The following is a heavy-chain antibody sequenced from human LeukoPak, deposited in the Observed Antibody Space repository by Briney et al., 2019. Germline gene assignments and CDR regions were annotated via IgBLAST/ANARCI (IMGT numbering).Heavy chain of an antibody. Sequence: PSETLSLTCTVSGGSISTSNYYWGWIRQPPGKGLEWIGNIFYSGSTYYSPSLKSRVTISLDTSRNQFSLKLGSVTAADTAVYYCARETMVRGVIRALIDYWGQGTLVTVSS. D-gene: IGHD3-10*01. CDR3: ARETMVRGVIRALIDY. CDR2: IFYSGST. V-gene: IGHV4-39*07. J-gene: IGHJ4*02. CDR1: GGSISTSNYY.